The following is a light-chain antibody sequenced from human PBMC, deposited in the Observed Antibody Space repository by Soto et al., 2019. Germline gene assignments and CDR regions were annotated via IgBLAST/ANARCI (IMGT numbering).Light chain of an antibody. CDR1: TGAVTSTYY. CDR3: LLYDGGVRV. Sequence: QAVVTQEPSLTVSPGGTVTLTCASSTGAVTSTYYPNWFQQKPGQAPRALIYSTSNKHPWTPARFSGSLLGVKAALTLSGVQPEDEADYYCLLYDGGVRVFGGGTKVTVL. J-gene: IGLJ2*01. V-gene: IGLV7-43*01. CDR2: STS.